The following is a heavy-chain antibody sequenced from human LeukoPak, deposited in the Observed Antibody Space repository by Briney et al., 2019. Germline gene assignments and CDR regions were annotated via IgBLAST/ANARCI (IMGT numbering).Heavy chain of an antibody. Sequence: SETLALTLAVYGGSFIGYYWSWIRQPPGQGLEWIGEINHSGSTNYKPSLKSRVTISVDTSKNQFSLKLSSVTAADTAVYYCARLGIAVAGKEDSWGQGNLVTVSS. CDR3: ARLGIAVAGKEDS. V-gene: IGHV4-34*01. D-gene: IGHD6-19*01. J-gene: IGHJ5*01. CDR1: GGSFIGYY. CDR2: INHSGST.